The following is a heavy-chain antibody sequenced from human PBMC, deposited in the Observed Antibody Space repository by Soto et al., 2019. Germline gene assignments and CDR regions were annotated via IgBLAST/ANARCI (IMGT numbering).Heavy chain of an antibody. Sequence: ASVKVSCKASGYTFTSYAMHWVRQAPGQRLEWMGWINAGNGNTKYSQKFQGRVTITRDTSASTAYMELSSLRSEDTAVYYCARDPSSGYDFWSGINWFDPWGQGTLVTVSS. V-gene: IGHV1-3*01. CDR3: ARDPSSGYDFWSGINWFDP. D-gene: IGHD3-3*01. CDR1: GYTFTSYA. J-gene: IGHJ5*02. CDR2: INAGNGNT.